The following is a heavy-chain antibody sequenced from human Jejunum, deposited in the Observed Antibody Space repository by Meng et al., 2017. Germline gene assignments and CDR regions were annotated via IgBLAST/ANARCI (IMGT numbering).Heavy chain of an antibody. J-gene: IGHJ1*01. D-gene: IGHD1-14*01. CDR2: VNRKGTT. CDR3: ARPLGYNGVNLGFFQH. Sequence: QVQLQQWGAGQLKPSETLSLTGAVYGASIGGYFWSWIRQTPGKEPERIGEVNRKGTTNYNPSLEGRVSISVDTSKNQFSLTLNSVTAADTAVYYCARPLGYNGVNLGFFQHWGQGTLVTVSS. CDR1: GASIGGYF. V-gene: IGHV4-34*01.